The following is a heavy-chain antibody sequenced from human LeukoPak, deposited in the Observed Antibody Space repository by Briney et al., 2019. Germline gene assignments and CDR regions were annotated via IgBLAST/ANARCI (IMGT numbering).Heavy chain of an antibody. CDR2: IYYSGST. J-gene: IGHJ4*02. Sequence: SETLSLTCSVSGGSISGYYWSWIRQPPGKGLEWIGYIYYSGSTYYNPSLKSRVTISVDTSKNQFSLKLSSVTAADTAVYYCASQDMVRGGEANYWGQGTLVTVSS. V-gene: IGHV4-30-4*01. CDR3: ASQDMVRGGEANY. CDR1: GGSISGYY. D-gene: IGHD3-10*01.